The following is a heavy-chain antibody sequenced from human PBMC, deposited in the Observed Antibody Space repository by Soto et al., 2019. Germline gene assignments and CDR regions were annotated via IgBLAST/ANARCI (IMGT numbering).Heavy chain of an antibody. D-gene: IGHD3-16*01. V-gene: IGHV3-7*01. CDR3: ASLGRHG. CDR2: IKEDGSEK. CDR1: GFSFSDSW. Sequence: GGSLRLSCAASGFSFSDSWMDWVRQAPGKGPEWVANIKEDGSEKNYVDSVKGRFTISRDNAKNSLCLQMNSLRAEDTAVYYCASLGRHGWRQGTTVTVSS. J-gene: IGHJ6*02.